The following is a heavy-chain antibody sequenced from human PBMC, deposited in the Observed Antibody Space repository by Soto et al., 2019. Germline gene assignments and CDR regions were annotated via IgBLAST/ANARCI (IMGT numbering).Heavy chain of an antibody. V-gene: IGHV4-59*08. CDR1: GGSISSYY. J-gene: IGHJ4*02. D-gene: IGHD6-13*01. CDR2: IFYSGST. CDR3: ARRYSSSLDF. Sequence: SETLSLTCTVSGGSISSYYWSLIRQPPMKGLEWIGYIFYSGSTNYNPSLKSRVTISVDTTKNQFSLKLSSVTAADTAVYYCARRYSSSLDFWGQGTLVTVSS.